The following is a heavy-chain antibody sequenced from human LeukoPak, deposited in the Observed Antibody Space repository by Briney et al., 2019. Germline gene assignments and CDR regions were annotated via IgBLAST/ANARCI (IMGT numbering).Heavy chain of an antibody. J-gene: IGHJ6*03. CDR2: ISGSGGST. D-gene: IGHD6-13*01. V-gene: IGHV3-23*01. CDR1: GFTFSSYA. Sequence: PGGSLRLSCAASGFTFSSYAMSWVRQAPGKGLEWVSAISGSGGSTYYADSVKGRFTISRDNSKNTLYLQMNSLRAEDTAVYYCAKDGIAAAPRLDYYYYYYMDVWGQGTTVTVSS. CDR3: AKDGIAAAPRLDYYYYYYMDV.